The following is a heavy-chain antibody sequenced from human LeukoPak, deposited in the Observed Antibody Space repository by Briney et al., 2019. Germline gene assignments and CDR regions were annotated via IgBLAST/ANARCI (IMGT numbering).Heavy chain of an antibody. D-gene: IGHD6-19*01. CDR1: GHTFTSYY. V-gene: IGHV1-46*01. CDR2: LNPSGDST. CDR3: AGSIAVAGLFDY. J-gene: IGHJ4*02. Sequence: GASVKVSCKASGHTFTSYYMNWVRQAPGQGLEWMGILNPSGDSTNHAQKFQGRVTMTRDTSTSTVYVELSRLRSEDTAVYYCAGSIAVAGLFDYWGQGTLVTVSS.